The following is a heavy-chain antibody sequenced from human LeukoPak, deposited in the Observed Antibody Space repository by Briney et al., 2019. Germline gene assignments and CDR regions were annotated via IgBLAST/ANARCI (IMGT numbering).Heavy chain of an antibody. J-gene: IGHJ4*02. CDR1: GYTFTSYD. Sequence: ASVKVSCKTSGYTFTSYDINWVRQAPGQGLEWLRWMNPNNGRTGYAQTFQGRVTMTRDTSISTAYMELRSLRSEDTAVYYCARNLAMTGDFDNWGQGTLVTVSS. CDR2: MNPNNGRT. CDR3: ARNLAMTGDFDN. D-gene: IGHD2-2*01. V-gene: IGHV1-8*01.